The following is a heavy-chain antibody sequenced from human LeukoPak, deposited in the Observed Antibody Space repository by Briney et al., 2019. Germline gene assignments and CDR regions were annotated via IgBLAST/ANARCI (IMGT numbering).Heavy chain of an antibody. Sequence: ASVKVSCKASGYTFTSYGISWVRQAPGQGLEWMGWISAYNGNTNYAQKLQGRVTTTTDTSTSTAYMELRSLRSDDTAVYYCARDLRVSRVAVAGMGDSYWGQGTLVTVSS. D-gene: IGHD6-19*01. J-gene: IGHJ4*02. CDR1: GYTFTSYG. CDR3: ARDLRVSRVAVAGMGDSY. V-gene: IGHV1-18*04. CDR2: ISAYNGNT.